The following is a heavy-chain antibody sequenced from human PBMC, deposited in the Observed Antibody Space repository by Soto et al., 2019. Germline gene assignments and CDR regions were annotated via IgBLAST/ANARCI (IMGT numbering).Heavy chain of an antibody. V-gene: IGHV3-53*01. CDR1: GFTVSSNY. Sequence: GGSLRLSCAASGFTVSSNYMTWVRQAPGKGLEWVSVIYSGGRTYYADSVKGRFTISRDNSKNTLYLQMNSLRAEDTAVYYCARGIPRGYSYGSYYFDYWGQGTLVTVSS. CDR3: ARGIPRGYSYGSYYFDY. D-gene: IGHD5-18*01. J-gene: IGHJ4*02. CDR2: IYSGGRT.